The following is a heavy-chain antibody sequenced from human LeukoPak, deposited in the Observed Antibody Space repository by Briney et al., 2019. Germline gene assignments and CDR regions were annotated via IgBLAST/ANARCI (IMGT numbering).Heavy chain of an antibody. Sequence: GGSLRLSCAASGFTFSAYTTNWVRQAPGKGLEWVSYISSSSSYIYYADSVKGRFTISRDNSKNTLYLQMNSLRAEDTAVYYCARATRGWYGDYWGQGTLVTVSS. CDR1: GFTFSAYT. D-gene: IGHD6-19*01. J-gene: IGHJ4*02. CDR3: ARATRGWYGDY. CDR2: ISSSSSYI. V-gene: IGHV3-21*01.